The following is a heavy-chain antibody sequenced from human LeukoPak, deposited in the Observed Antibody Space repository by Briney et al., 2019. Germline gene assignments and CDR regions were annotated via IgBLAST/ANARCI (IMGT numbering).Heavy chain of an antibody. CDR2: ISSNGGST. D-gene: IGHD3-10*01. Sequence: PGGSLRLSCAASGFTFSRFAMRWVRQAPGKGLEYVSAISSNGGSTYYANSVKGRFTISRDNSKNTLYLQMGSLRAEDMAVYYCARDGLDYYGSGSSSFDYWGQGTLVTVSS. CDR3: ARDGLDYYGSGSSSFDY. J-gene: IGHJ4*02. V-gene: IGHV3-64*01. CDR1: GFTFSRFA.